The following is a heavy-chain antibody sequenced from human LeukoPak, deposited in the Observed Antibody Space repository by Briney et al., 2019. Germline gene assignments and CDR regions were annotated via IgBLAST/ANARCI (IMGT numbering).Heavy chain of an antibody. CDR1: GYTLTELS. J-gene: IGHJ4*02. V-gene: IGHV1-24*01. Sequence: ASVKVSCKVSGYTLTELSMHWVRQAPGKGLEWMGGFDPEDGETIYAQKFQGRVTMTEDTSTDTAYMELSSLRSEDTAVYYCATTAFWVCSYGSYYFDYRGQGTLVTVSS. D-gene: IGHD5-18*01. CDR2: FDPEDGET. CDR3: ATTAFWVCSYGSYYFDY.